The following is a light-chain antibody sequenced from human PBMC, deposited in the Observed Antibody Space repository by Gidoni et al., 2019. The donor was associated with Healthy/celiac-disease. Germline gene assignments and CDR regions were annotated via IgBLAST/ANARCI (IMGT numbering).Light chain of an antibody. CDR3: MQALQTPRALT. CDR1: QSLLHSNGYSY. V-gene: IGKV2-28*01. Sequence: DIVMNQFAPSLPDTPGAPASSYCRSSQSLLHSNGYSYLDWYLQKPGQSPQLLIYLGSNRASGVPDRFSGSGSGTDFTLNISRVEAEDVGVYYCMQALQTPRALTFGEGTKVEIK. J-gene: IGKJ4*01. CDR2: LGS.